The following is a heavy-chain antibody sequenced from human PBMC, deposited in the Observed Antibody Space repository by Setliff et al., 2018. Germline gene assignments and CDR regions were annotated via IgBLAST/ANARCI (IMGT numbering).Heavy chain of an antibody. CDR2: INNYNMNT. CDR3: ARINFYVSSGYYYASDN. CDR1: AHTFTDHY. V-gene: IGHV1-18*04. D-gene: IGHD3-22*01. J-gene: IGHJ4*02. Sequence: ASVKVSCKASAHTFTDHYIHWVRQAPGQGLEWMGWINNYNMNTNYPQKFLGRVTMTTDTSTSTAYMELRSLRPDDTAVYYCARINFYVSSGYYYASDNWGQGTLVTVSS.